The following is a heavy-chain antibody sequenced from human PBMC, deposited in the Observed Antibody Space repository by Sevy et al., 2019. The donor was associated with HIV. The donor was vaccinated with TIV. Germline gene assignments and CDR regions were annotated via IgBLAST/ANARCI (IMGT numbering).Heavy chain of an antibody. Sequence: GGSLRLSCVASAFTFSNDWMTWVRQAPVKGLEWVGHISSATDGGTTDYAAPVKGRFTISRHDSKNTVYLEMNSLKIEDTGVYFCATLSGNYWGDWLDPWGQGTLVTVSS. V-gene: IGHV3-15*07. J-gene: IGHJ5*02. CDR1: AFTFSNDW. CDR3: ATLSGNYWGDWLDP. CDR2: ISSATDGGTT. D-gene: IGHD5-12*01.